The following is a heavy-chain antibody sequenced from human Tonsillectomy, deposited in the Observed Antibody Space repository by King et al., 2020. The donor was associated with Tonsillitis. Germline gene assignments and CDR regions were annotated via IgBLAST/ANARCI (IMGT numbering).Heavy chain of an antibody. CDR2: IIPILGMT. CDR1: GGTFSRYS. Sequence: QLVQSGAQVKKPGSSVKVSCKASGGTFSRYSISWVRQAPGQGLEWMGRIIPILGMTNYAQKFQGRVTITAGKFTDTAYMELSSLRSEDTAVYYCAKVFLTVWSGQDPVDYWGQGSLVTVSS. D-gene: IGHD3-3*01. V-gene: IGHV1-69*09. J-gene: IGHJ4*02. CDR3: AKVFLTVWSGQDPVDY.